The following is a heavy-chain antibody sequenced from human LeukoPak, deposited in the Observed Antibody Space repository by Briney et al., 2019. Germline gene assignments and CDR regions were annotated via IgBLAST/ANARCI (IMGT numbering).Heavy chain of an antibody. CDR2: MYSSGST. Sequence: SETLSLTCTVSGGSISSSNYYWGWIRQPPGKGLEWIRTMYSSGSTYHNPSLKSRVTMSVDTSKNQFSLRLSSVTAADTAVYYCARPAAPGTFYYYMDVWGKGTTVTVSS. D-gene: IGHD3-10*01. CDR1: GGSISSSNYY. CDR3: ARPAAPGTFYYYMDV. J-gene: IGHJ6*03. V-gene: IGHV4-39*01.